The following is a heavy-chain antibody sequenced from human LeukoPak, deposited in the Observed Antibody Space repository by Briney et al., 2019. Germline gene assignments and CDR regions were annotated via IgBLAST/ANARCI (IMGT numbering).Heavy chain of an antibody. J-gene: IGHJ3*02. CDR1: GYTFTTYG. Sequence: VASVKVSCKASGYTFTTYGISWVRQAPGQGLEWMGWINPNSGGTNYAQKFQGRVTMTRDKSIRTAYMELSRLTSDDTAVYYCARNIWFGESADAFDIWGQGTMVTVSS. CDR2: INPNSGGT. V-gene: IGHV1-2*02. D-gene: IGHD3-10*01. CDR3: ARNIWFGESADAFDI.